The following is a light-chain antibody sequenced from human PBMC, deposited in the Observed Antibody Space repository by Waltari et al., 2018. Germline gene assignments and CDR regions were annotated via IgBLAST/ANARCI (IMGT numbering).Light chain of an antibody. CDR3: HQYENLPPT. J-gene: IGKJ2*01. CDR2: DAS. Sequence: DIQMTQSPSSLSASVGDRVTITCQASQDISNYLNWYPQKPGKSPKLLIYDASNLETGVPSRFSGSGSGTDFSFTISSMQPEDIATYYCHQYENLPPTFGQGTKLDIK. CDR1: QDISNY. V-gene: IGKV1-33*01.